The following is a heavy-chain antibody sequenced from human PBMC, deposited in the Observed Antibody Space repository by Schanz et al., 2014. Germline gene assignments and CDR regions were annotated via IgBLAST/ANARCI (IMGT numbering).Heavy chain of an antibody. CDR2: IIPILGIT. D-gene: IGHD3-9*01. CDR1: GYTFTSYD. J-gene: IGHJ6*02. V-gene: IGHV1-69*04. Sequence: QVQLVQSGGEVKKPGASVKVSCKASGYTFTSYDINWVRQATGQGLEWMGRIIPILGITNVAQKFQGRVTMTADKSTSTVYMEVSGLRSEDTAVYYCAKVDRTRYYAMDVWGQGTTVTVSS. CDR3: AKVDRTRYYAMDV.